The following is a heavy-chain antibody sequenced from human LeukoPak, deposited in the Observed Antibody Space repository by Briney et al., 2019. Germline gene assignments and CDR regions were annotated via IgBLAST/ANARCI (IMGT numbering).Heavy chain of an antibody. Sequence: PGRSLRLSCAASGFTFSSYAMHWVRQAPGKGLEWVAVISYDGSNKYYADSVKGRFTISRDNSKNTLYLQMNSLRAEDTAVYYCARAEISRGSGACVGYWGQGTLVTVSS. CDR1: GFTFSSYA. CDR2: ISYDGSNK. J-gene: IGHJ4*02. V-gene: IGHV3-30*04. CDR3: ARAEISRGSGACVGY. D-gene: IGHD3-10*01.